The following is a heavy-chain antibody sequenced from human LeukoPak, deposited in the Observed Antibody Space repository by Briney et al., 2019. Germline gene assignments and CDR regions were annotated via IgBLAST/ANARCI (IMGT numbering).Heavy chain of an antibody. CDR3: ARSSDYGDYD. Sequence: PSETLSLTCTVSGGSVNSGGYYWTWIRQHPGKGLEWLGYIYYSGRTYYNPSLKSRITISLDTSKNQFSLNLTSVSAADTASYFCARSSDYGDYDWGQGTLITVSS. V-gene: IGHV4-31*03. CDR1: GGSVNSGGYY. D-gene: IGHD4-17*01. CDR2: IYYSGRT. J-gene: IGHJ4*02.